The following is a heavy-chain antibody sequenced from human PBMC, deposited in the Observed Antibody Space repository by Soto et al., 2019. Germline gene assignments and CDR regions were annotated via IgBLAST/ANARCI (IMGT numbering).Heavy chain of an antibody. CDR2: INHSGST. Sequence: SETLSLTCAVYGGSFSGYYWSWIRQPPGKGLEWIGEINHSGSTNYNPSLKSRVTISVDTSKNQFSLKLSSVTAADTAVYYCARGLGYSGYGRGYYYYGMYGWGQGNTVTVSS. CDR3: ARGLGYSGYGRGYYYYGMYG. V-gene: IGHV4-34*01. CDR1: GGSFSGYY. J-gene: IGHJ6*02. D-gene: IGHD5-12*01.